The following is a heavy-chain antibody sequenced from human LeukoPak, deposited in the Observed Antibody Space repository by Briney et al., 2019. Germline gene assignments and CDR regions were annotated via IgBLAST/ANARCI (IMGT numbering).Heavy chain of an antibody. CDR1: GFTFSNYA. J-gene: IGHJ4*02. CDR2: ISSSGRTT. V-gene: IGHV3-23*01. CDR3: AKLWFGELLDYFDY. Sequence: GGSLRLSCAASGFTFSNYAMSWVRQAPGKGLEWVSAISSSGRTTYYADSVKGRFTISRDNAKNTLYLQSNSLRAEDTAVYYCAKLWFGELLDYFDYWGQGTLVTVSS. D-gene: IGHD3-10*01.